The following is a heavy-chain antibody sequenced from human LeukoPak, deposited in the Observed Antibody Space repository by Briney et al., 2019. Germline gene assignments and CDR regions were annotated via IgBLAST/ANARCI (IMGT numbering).Heavy chain of an antibody. CDR2: ISYDGSNK. CDR3: AKDSEIAAAGSYWYFDL. CDR1: GFTFRSYD. Sequence: PGGSLRLSCAASGFTFRSYDMHWVRQAPGKRLQWVAVISYDGSNKYHTDSVKGRFTISRDNSKNTLYLQMNSLRAEDTAVYYCAKDSEIAAAGSYWYFDLWGRGTLVTVSS. J-gene: IGHJ2*01. D-gene: IGHD6-13*01. V-gene: IGHV3-30*18.